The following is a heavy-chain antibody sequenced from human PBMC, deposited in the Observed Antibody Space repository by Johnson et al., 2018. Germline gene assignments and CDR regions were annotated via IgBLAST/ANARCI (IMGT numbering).Heavy chain of an antibody. CDR2: ISYDGSNK. V-gene: IGHV3-30-3*01. D-gene: IGHD3-3*01. CDR1: GFTFSSYA. J-gene: IGHJ6*03. Sequence: QVQLVESGGGVVQPGRSLRLSCAASGFTFSSYAMHWVRQAPGKGLEWVAVISYDGSNKYYVDSVKGRFTISRDNAKNSLFLQMNSLRAEDTAVYYCARDNGREPDGFYSGYYMEPSHYYYMDVWGKGTTVTVSS. CDR3: ARDNGREPDGFYSGYYMEPSHYYYMDV.